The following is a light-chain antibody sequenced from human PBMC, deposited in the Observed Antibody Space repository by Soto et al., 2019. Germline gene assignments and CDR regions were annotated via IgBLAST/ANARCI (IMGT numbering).Light chain of an antibody. V-gene: IGLV2-8*01. CDR1: SSDVGGYNY. CDR2: EVT. J-gene: IGLJ2*01. CDR3: SSFAGGGNPVL. Sequence: QSVLTQPPSASGSLGQSVTISCTGTSSDVGGYNYVSWHQQHPGKAPKVMIYEVTKRPPGVPDRFSGSKSGNTASLIVSGLQAEDEADYYCSSFAGGGNPVLLGGGTKVTVL.